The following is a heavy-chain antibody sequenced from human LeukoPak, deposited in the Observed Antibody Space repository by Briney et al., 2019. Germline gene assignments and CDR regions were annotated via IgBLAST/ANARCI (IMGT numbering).Heavy chain of an antibody. CDR3: AKDQEWSSSWTGGFDY. Sequence: GGSLRLSCAASGFTFSSYAMSWVRQAPGKGLEWVSAISGSGGSTYYADSVKGRFTISRDNSKNTLYLQMNSLRAEDTAVYYCAKDQEWSSSWTGGFDYWGQGTLVTVSS. V-gene: IGHV3-23*01. CDR2: ISGSGGST. CDR1: GFTFSSYA. J-gene: IGHJ4*02. D-gene: IGHD6-13*01.